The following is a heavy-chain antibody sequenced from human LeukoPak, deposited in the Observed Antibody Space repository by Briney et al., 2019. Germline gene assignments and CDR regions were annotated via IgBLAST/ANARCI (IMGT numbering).Heavy chain of an antibody. CDR1: GFTVSNTY. D-gene: IGHD6-13*01. Sequence: GGSLRLSCAASGFTVSNTYMSWVRQAPGNGLEWVSLIYSGGNTYYADSVKGRFSISRDNSKNTLYLQMNSLRTEDTAVYYCASSRTAASSNWFDPWGQGTLVTVSS. CDR3: ASSRTAASSNWFDP. CDR2: IYSGGNT. J-gene: IGHJ5*02. V-gene: IGHV3-53*01.